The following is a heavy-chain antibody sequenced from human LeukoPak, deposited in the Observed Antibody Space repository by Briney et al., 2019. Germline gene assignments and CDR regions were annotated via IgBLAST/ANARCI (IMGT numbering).Heavy chain of an antibody. D-gene: IGHD4-17*01. Sequence: GGSLRLSCAASGFTFINHRMHWVRQAPGKGPEWEAVITYDGTNKYYADSVKGRFTISRDNSKNTLYLLMNSLKADDTAVYYCANYGDYQYFDYWGQGTPVTVSS. J-gene: IGHJ4*02. V-gene: IGHV3-30*18. CDR1: GFTFINHR. CDR2: ITYDGTNK. CDR3: ANYGDYQYFDY.